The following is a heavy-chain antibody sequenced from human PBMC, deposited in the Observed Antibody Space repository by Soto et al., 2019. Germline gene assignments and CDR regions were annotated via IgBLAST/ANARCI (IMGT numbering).Heavy chain of an antibody. CDR1: GESLTGYY. D-gene: IGHD3-16*01. CDR2: INHSGTA. V-gene: IGHV4-34*01. J-gene: IGHJ6*03. Sequence: SETLSLTCAVYGESLTGYYWSWIRQSTGKGLEWIGEINHSGTASYNPSLKSRATISLDTSKNQISLKLSSLTAADTAVYYCARARRGGGNGGERRDNNGDVGGKGTRVP. CDR3: ARARRGGGNGGERRDNNGDV.